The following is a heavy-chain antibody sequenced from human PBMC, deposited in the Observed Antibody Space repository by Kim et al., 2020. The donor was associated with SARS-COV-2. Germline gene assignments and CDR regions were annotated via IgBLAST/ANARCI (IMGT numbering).Heavy chain of an antibody. J-gene: IGHJ6*02. D-gene: IGHD6-6*01. Sequence: SETLSLTCTVSGGSISSSSYYWGWIRQPPGKGLEWIGSIYYSGSTYYNPSLKSRVTISVDTSKNQFSLKLSSVTAADTAVYYCATGIVARLVTPYYCMDVGGQGPAATVSS. V-gene: IGHV4-39*01. CDR1: GGSISSSSYY. CDR2: IYYSGST. CDR3: ATGIVARLVTPYYCMDV.